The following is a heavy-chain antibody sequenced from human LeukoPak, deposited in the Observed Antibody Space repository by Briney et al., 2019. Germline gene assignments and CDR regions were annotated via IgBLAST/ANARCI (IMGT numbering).Heavy chain of an antibody. CDR1: GGSISSTNHY. Sequence: PSETLSLTCTVSGGSISSTNHYWGWIRQPPGKGLECIGSTHFSGSTHYNPSLNGRATISLDTSKNQFSLKLSSVTAADTAVYYCARHLAVDGYFFDYWGQGTLVTVSS. D-gene: IGHD6-19*01. CDR3: ARHLAVDGYFFDY. CDR2: THFSGST. J-gene: IGHJ4*02. V-gene: IGHV4-39*01.